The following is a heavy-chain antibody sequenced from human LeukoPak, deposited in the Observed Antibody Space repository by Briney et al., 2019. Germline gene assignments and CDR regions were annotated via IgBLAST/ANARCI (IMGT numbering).Heavy chain of an antibody. D-gene: IGHD6-25*01. Sequence: SETLSLTCAVYGGSFRGYYWSWIRQPPGKGLEWIGEINHSGSTNYNPSLKSRVTISVDTSKNQFSLKLSSVTAADTAVYYCARGRAARMAQGFYYYYMDVWGKGTTVTVSS. V-gene: IGHV4-34*01. J-gene: IGHJ6*03. CDR1: GGSFRGYY. CDR3: ARGRAARMAQGFYYYYMDV. CDR2: INHSGST.